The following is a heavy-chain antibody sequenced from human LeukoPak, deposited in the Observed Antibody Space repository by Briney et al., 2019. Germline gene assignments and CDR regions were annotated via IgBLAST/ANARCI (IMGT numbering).Heavy chain of an antibody. CDR2: IYSGGST. Sequence: GGSLRLSCAASGFTVSSNYMSWVRQAPGKGLEWVSVIYSGGSTYYADSVKGRFTISRDNSKNTLYLQMNSLRAEDTAVYYCARGSGRPGVDSSGWVNWGQGTLVTVSS. V-gene: IGHV3-53*01. CDR1: GFTVSSNY. CDR3: ARGSGRPGVDSSGWVN. D-gene: IGHD6-19*01. J-gene: IGHJ4*02.